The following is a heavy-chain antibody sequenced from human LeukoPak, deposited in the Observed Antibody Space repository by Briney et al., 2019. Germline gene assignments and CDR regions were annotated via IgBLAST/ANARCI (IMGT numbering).Heavy chain of an antibody. CDR1: GFTFSSYA. CDR2: ISYDGSNK. D-gene: IGHD3-9*01. Sequence: PGGSLRLSCAASGFTFSSYAMHWVRQAPGKGLEWVAVISYDGSNKYYADSVKGRFTISRDNSKNTLYLQMNSLRAEDTAVYYCARDTDYDILTGYFDYWGQGTLVTVSS. CDR3: ARDTDYDILTGYFDY. J-gene: IGHJ4*02. V-gene: IGHV3-30-3*01.